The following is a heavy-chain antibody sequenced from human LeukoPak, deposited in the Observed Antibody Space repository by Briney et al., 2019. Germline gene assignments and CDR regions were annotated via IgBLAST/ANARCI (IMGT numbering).Heavy chain of an antibody. V-gene: IGHV4-30-2*01. J-gene: IGHJ5*02. CDR2: IDHSGST. CDR1: GGSISSGGYS. CDR3: ARARVPIAAAGTGWFDP. D-gene: IGHD6-13*01. Sequence: PSQTLSLTCAVSGGSISSGGYSWSWIRQPPGKGLEWIGYIDHSGSTYYNPSLKSRVTISVDRSKNQFSLKLSPVTAADTAVYYCARARVPIAAAGTGWFDPWSQGTLVTVSS.